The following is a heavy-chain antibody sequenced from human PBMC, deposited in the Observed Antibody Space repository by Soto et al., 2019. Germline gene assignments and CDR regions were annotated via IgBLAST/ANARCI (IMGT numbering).Heavy chain of an antibody. CDR3: ARDPPRDCSGGSCYNHRPQIYYYYGMDV. Sequence: PGGSLRLSCAASGFTFSSYAMHWVRQAPGKGLEWVAVISYDGSNKYYADSVKGRFTISRDNSKNTLYLQMNSLRAEDTAVYYCARDPPRDCSGGSCYNHRPQIYYYYGMDVWGQGTTVTVSS. CDR1: GFTFSSYA. D-gene: IGHD2-15*01. V-gene: IGHV3-30-3*01. J-gene: IGHJ6*02. CDR2: ISYDGSNK.